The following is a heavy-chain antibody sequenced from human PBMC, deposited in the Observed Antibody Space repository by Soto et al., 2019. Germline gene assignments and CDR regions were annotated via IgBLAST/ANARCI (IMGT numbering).Heavy chain of an antibody. D-gene: IGHD3-3*01. CDR1: GGTISGYY. V-gene: IGHV4-4*07. CDR3: APGKRFSDWFDP. J-gene: IGHJ5*02. CDR2: IYSSGNT. Sequence: TSETLSLTCSVSGGTISGYYWTWIRQPAGKGLEWIGRIYSSGNTKYNPSLQSRVSMSLDTSNNQFSLRLTSVTAADTAVYYCAPGKRFSDWFDPWGQGSLVTVSS.